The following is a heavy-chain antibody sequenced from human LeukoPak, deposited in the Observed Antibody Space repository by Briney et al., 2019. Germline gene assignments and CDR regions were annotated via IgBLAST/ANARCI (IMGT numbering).Heavy chain of an antibody. V-gene: IGHV3-30*02. J-gene: IGHJ4*02. CDR1: GFTFSNYG. CDR3: AKRRSVAGMAYFDY. Sequence: GGSLRLSCAASGFTFSNYGMHWVRQAPGKGLDWVAFIHYDGSNKYYADSVKGRFTISRDNSKNTLYLQMNSLRAEDTAVYYCAKRRSVAGMAYFDYWGQGTLVTVSS. CDR2: IHYDGSNK. D-gene: IGHD6-19*01.